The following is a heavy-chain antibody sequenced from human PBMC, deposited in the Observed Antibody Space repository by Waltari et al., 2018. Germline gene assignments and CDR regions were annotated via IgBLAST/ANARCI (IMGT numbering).Heavy chain of an antibody. J-gene: IGHJ4*02. CDR2: IKSKAAGGTI. V-gene: IGHV3-15*01. Sequence: EVQLVESGGGLVKPGGPVRLSCAASGFTIINAWMTWVRQAPGKGLEWVGRIKSKAAGGTIEYAAPVEGRFTISRDDSKNTMYMQMNNLKTEDTAMYYCATVVKTPSGYDYWGQGTLVTVSS. CDR1: GFTIINAW. CDR3: ATVVKTPSGYDY. D-gene: IGHD3-9*01.